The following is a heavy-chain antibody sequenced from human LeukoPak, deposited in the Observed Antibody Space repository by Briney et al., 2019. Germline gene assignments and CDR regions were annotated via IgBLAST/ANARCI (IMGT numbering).Heavy chain of an antibody. D-gene: IGHD6-19*01. CDR3: ARSRGAVAGWSFDI. CDR2: MYHDGYT. J-gene: IGHJ3*02. Sequence: SGTLSLTCAVSGGSISNTDHWNWVRQPARTGLEWIGEMYHDGYTNYNPSLKSRVTMSVDKSKNHFSLKLTSVTAADTAVYYCARSRGAVAGWSFDIWGQGTVVTVSS. V-gene: IGHV4-4*02. CDR1: GGSISNTDH.